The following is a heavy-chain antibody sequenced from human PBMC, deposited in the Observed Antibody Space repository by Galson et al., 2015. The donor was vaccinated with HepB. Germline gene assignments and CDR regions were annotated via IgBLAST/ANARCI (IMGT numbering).Heavy chain of an antibody. J-gene: IGHJ6*02. CDR1: GGTFSSYA. CDR2: IIPIFGTA. D-gene: IGHD6-13*01. V-gene: IGHV1-69*13. CDR3: AKRGSSWFQPLRSNRYYYYGMDV. Sequence: SVKVSCKASGGTFSSYAISWVRQAPGQGLEWMGGIIPIFGTANYAQKFQGRVTIAADESTSTAYMELSSLRSEDTAVYYCAKRGSSWFQPLRSNRYYYYGMDVWGQGTTVTVSS.